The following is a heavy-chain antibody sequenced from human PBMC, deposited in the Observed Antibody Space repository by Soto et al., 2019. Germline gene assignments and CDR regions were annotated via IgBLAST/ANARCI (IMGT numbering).Heavy chain of an antibody. CDR1: GXSLSRRSYY. J-gene: IGHJ4*02. V-gene: IGHV4-39*01. Sequence: XTLTLPCTVTGXSLSRRSYYWGWIRQPPGKGLEWIGIIYYSGSTYNNPSIRIRVSMSIDTSKDQFSLKLKSVTAADTALSFCARQRTSVVTQAYFDVWGPGSLVTVSS. CDR3: ARQRTSVVTQAYFDV. CDR2: IYYSGST. D-gene: IGHD2-21*02.